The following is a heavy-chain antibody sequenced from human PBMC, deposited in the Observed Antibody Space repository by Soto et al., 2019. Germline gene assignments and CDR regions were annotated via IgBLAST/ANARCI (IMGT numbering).Heavy chain of an antibody. D-gene: IGHD1-26*01. Sequence: EVQLVESGGGLVQPGGSLRLSCAASGFTFSSYWMTWVRQAPGRGLEWVANINEDGSVKGYVDSVKGRFTISRNNARNSLNLQMTSLRAEDTAVYFCERDIPQGACYLDYWGQGTLVTVSS. CDR3: ERDIPQGACYLDY. V-gene: IGHV3-7*01. CDR2: INEDGSVK. CDR1: GFTFSSYW. J-gene: IGHJ4*02.